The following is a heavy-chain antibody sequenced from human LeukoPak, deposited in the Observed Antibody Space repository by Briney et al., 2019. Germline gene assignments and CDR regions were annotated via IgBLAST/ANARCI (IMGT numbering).Heavy chain of an antibody. V-gene: IGHV1-2*02. D-gene: IGHD6-13*01. J-gene: IGHJ6*03. CDR3: ATGRIAAAGLSYYYYYYMDV. Sequence: ASVKVSCKASGYTFTSYYMHWVRQAPGQGLEWMGWINPNSGGTNYAQKFQGRVTMTRDTSISTAYMELSRLRSEDTAVYYCATGRIAAAGLSYYYYYYMDVWGKGTTVTVSS. CDR2: INPNSGGT. CDR1: GYTFTSYY.